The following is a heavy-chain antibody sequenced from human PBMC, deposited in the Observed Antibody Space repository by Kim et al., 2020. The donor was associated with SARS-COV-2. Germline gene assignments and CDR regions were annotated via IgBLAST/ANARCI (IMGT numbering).Heavy chain of an antibody. V-gene: IGHV3-15*01. CDR2: TT. J-gene: IGHJ6*02. D-gene: IGHD2-8*01. Sequence: TTDYAAHVKGRFTISRDDSKNTLYLQMNSLKTEDTALYYCIARGLKNMDVWGQGTTVTVSS. CDR3: IARGLKNMDV.